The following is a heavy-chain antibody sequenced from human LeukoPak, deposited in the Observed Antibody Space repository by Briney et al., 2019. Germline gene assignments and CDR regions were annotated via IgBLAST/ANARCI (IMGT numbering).Heavy chain of an antibody. V-gene: IGHV3-20*04. Sequence: GGSLRLSCAASGLRFDDYGMSWVRQAPGKGLEWVSGINWSGSSTGYADSVKGRFTISRDNSKNSLYLQMNSLRAEDTALCYCARDRYYDSSRRSDAFDIWGQGTMVTVSS. CDR3: ARDRYYDSSRRSDAFDI. D-gene: IGHD3-22*01. CDR1: GLRFDDYG. CDR2: INWSGSST. J-gene: IGHJ3*02.